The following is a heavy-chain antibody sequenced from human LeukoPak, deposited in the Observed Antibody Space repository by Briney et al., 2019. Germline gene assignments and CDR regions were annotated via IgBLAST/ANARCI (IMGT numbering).Heavy chain of an antibody. D-gene: IGHD6-13*01. CDR2: INSRSNDI. Sequence: GGSLRLSCVASGFSFSDYSMNWVRQAPGKGLEWVSSINSRSNDIYYADSVKGRFTISRDNAKNSLYLQMNSLRAEDTAVYYCARVGQQLAYYYYYMDVWGKGTTVTVSS. CDR3: ARVGQQLAYYYYYMDV. CDR1: GFSFSDYS. J-gene: IGHJ6*03. V-gene: IGHV3-21*01.